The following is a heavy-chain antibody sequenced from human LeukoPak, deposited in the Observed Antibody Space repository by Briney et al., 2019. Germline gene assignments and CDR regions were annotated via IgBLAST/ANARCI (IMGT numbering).Heavy chain of an antibody. CDR1: GGSFSGYY. CDR3: ARHLGRDYFDY. CDR2: INHSGST. Sequence: SETLSLTCAVYGGSFSGYYWSWIRQPPGKGLEWIGEINHSGSTNYNPSLKSRVTISVDTSKNQFSLKLSSVTAADTAVYYCARHLGRDYFDYWGQGTLVTVSS. J-gene: IGHJ4*02. V-gene: IGHV4-34*01. D-gene: IGHD1-26*01.